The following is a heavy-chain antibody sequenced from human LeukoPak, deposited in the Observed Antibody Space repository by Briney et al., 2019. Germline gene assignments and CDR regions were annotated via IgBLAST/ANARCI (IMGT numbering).Heavy chain of an antibody. CDR1: GGSISNNY. J-gene: IGHJ4*02. V-gene: IGHV4-34*01. Sequence: PSETLSLTCTVSGGSISNNYWSWFRQPPGKGLEWIGEINHSGSTNYNPSLKSRVTISVDTSKNQFSLKLSSVTAADTAVYYCARGRVGGRWLQPRSYYFDYWGQGTLVTVSS. CDR2: INHSGST. D-gene: IGHD5-24*01. CDR3: ARGRVGGRWLQPRSYYFDY.